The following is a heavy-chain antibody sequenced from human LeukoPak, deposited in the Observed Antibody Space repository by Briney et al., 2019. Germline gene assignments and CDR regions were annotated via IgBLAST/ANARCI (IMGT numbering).Heavy chain of an antibody. CDR1: RGSFSGYY. J-gene: IGHJ4*02. CDR2: INHSGST. D-gene: IGHD3-22*01. V-gene: IGHV4-34*01. CDR3: ARRRAYYDSSGYYAL. Sequence: SETLSLTCVVYRGSFSGYYWSWIRQPPGKGLEWIGEINHSGSTNYNPSLKSRVTISVDTSKNQSSLKLSSVTAADTAVYYCARRRAYYDSSGYYALWGQGTLVTVS.